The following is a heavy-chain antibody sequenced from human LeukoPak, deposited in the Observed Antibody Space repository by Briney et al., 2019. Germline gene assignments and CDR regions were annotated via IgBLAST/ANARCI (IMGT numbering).Heavy chain of an antibody. CDR1: GGSFSGYY. CDR2: INHSGST. Sequence: SETLSLTCAVYGGSFSGYYWSWIRQPPGKGLEWIGEINHSGSTNYNPSLKSRVTISVDTSKNQFSLKLSSVAAADTAVYYCARGRRGGYGMDVWGQGTTVTVSS. V-gene: IGHV4-34*01. J-gene: IGHJ6*02. CDR3: ARGRRGGYGMDV.